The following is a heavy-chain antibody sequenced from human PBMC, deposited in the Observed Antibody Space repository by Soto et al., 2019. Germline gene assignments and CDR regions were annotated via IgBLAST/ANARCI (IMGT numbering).Heavy chain of an antibody. J-gene: IGHJ1*01. Sequence: PSETLSLTCTVSGGSISSGGYYWSWIRQHPGKGLEWIGYIYYSGSTYYNPSLKSRVTISVDTSKNQFSLKLSSVTAADTAVYYRARGLDDSSGYFRPEYFQHWGQGTLVTVSS. CDR3: ARGLDDSSGYFRPEYFQH. CDR1: GGSISSGGYY. V-gene: IGHV4-31*03. D-gene: IGHD3-22*01. CDR2: IYYSGST.